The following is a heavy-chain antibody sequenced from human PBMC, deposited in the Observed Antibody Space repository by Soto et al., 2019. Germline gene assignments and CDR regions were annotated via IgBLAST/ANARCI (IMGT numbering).Heavy chain of an antibody. CDR3: SRDLGS. CDR2: TRNKANSYTT. J-gene: IGHJ5*02. V-gene: IGHV3-72*01. Sequence: GGSLRLSCAASGFTFCDHHMDWVRQAPGKGLEWVGRTRNKANSYTTEYAASVKGRFTISRDDSKNSLYLQMNSLKTEDTAVYYCSRDLGSWGQGTLVTVSS. CDR1: GFTFCDHH.